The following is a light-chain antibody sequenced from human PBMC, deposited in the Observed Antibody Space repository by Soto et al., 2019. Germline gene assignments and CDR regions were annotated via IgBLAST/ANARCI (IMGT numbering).Light chain of an antibody. CDR3: SSYTGSSTLSV. CDR1: SSDIGGYDY. V-gene: IGLV2-14*01. CDR2: EVS. J-gene: IGLJ1*01. Sequence: QSVLTQPASVSGSPGQSITISCTGTSSDIGGYDYVSWYQQHPGKVPKLMIFEVSNRPSGVSYRFAGSKSGNTASLTISGLQAEDEADYYCSSYTGSSTLSVFGTGTKLTVL.